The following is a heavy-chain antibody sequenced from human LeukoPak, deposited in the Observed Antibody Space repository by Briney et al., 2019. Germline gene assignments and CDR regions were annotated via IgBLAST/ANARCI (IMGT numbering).Heavy chain of an antibody. CDR2: INPNSGGT. Sequence: AASVKVSCKASGYTFTGYYMHWVRQAPGQGLEWMGWINPNSGGTNYAQKFQGRVTMTRDTSISTAYMELSRLRSDDTAVYYCARRGLRGYYDIGGALDAFDIWGQGTMVTVSS. J-gene: IGHJ3*02. CDR1: GYTFTGYY. V-gene: IGHV1-2*02. D-gene: IGHD3-9*01. CDR3: ARRGLRGYYDIGGALDAFDI.